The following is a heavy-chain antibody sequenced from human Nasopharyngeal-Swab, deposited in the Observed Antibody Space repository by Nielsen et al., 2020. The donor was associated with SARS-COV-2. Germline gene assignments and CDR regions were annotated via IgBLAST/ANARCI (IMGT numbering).Heavy chain of an antibody. D-gene: IGHD3-22*01. CDR2: LSPDASRA. V-gene: IGHV3-30-3*01. Sequence: SLKISCAASGFDFSKYGVHLVRQAPGKGLDWVATLSPDASRAFYGDSVRGRFTISRDNSKNTLYVQMNSLRTEDTAVYYCASDYYDSGASGHWGQGTLVTVSS. CDR1: GFDFSKYG. J-gene: IGHJ4*02. CDR3: ASDYYDSGASGH.